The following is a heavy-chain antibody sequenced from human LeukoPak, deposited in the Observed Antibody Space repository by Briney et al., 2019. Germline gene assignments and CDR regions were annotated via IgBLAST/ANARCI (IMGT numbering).Heavy chain of an antibody. Sequence: GGSLRLSCAASGFTVSSYDMTWVRQAPGKGLEWVSSIGDGGGSTYADSVKGRFTISRDNSKSTLYLQMNSLRAEDTAIYYCAKTIPYWYFDLWGRGTLVTVSS. J-gene: IGHJ2*01. CDR2: IGDGGGST. D-gene: IGHD5-24*01. CDR1: GFTVSSYD. V-gene: IGHV3-23*01. CDR3: AKTIPYWYFDL.